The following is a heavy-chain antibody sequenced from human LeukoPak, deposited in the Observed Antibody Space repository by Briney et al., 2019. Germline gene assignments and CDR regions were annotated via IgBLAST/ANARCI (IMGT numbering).Heavy chain of an antibody. CDR1: GFTFTTYW. J-gene: IGHJ4*02. Sequence: GGSLRLSCAASGFTFTTYWMNWVRQTPGKGLEWVANIKQDGSEKYYVDFVKGRFTISRDNAKNSLYLQMNSLRAEHTAVYYCAKTGGYNGNDPIDSWGQGTLVTVSS. V-gene: IGHV3-7*01. CDR2: IKQDGSEK. D-gene: IGHD5-12*01. CDR3: AKTGGYNGNDPIDS.